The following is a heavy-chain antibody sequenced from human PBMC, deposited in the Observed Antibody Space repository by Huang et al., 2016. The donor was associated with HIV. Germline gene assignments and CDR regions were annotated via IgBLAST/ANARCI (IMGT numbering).Heavy chain of an antibody. D-gene: IGHD5-18*01. V-gene: IGHV3-30-3*01. CDR2: ISYDGSNK. CDR3: ARDGGYSYGYDEGGYFDY. J-gene: IGHJ4*02. Sequence: QVQLVESGGGVVQPGRSLRLSCAASGFPFSSYAMHWVRQAPGKGLGWGAVISYDGSNKYYADSLKGRFTICRDNSKNTLYLQMNSLRAEDTAVYYCARDGGYSYGYDEGGYFDYWGQGTLVTVSS. CDR1: GFPFSSYA.